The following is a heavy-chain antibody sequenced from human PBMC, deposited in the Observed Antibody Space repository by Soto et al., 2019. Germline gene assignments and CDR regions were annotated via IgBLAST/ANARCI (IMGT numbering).Heavy chain of an antibody. CDR2: ISWNRGDI. V-gene: IGHV3-9*01. D-gene: IGHD5-12*01. CDR1: GFMFEDYA. CDR3: AKGKVATIKYYGMDV. Sequence: EVELVESGGGLVQPGRSLTLACAASGFMFEDYAMHWGRQVPGKGLEWVSGISWNRGDIAYVDSVKGRFTISRDNAKKSLTLQMNSLRPEDTALYYCAKGKVATIKYYGMDVWGQGTTVIVSS. J-gene: IGHJ6*02.